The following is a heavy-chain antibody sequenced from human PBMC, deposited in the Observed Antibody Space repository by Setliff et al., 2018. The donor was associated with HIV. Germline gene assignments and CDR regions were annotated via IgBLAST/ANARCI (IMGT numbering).Heavy chain of an antibody. CDR1: GGSISTYY. CDR3: ARTQQTCYYDSSGYYFDY. CDR2: IFYSGST. J-gene: IGHJ4*03. V-gene: IGHV4-59*08. D-gene: IGHD3-22*01. Sequence: SETLSLTCTVSGGSISTYYWSWIRQPPGKGLEWIGYIFYSGSTNYNPSLKSRVTISVDTSKNQFSLKLSSVTAADTAVYYCARTQQTCYYDSSGYYFDYWVPETLLVTVSA.